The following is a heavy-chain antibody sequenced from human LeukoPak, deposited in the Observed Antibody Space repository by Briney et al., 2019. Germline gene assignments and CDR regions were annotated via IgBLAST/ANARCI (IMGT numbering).Heavy chain of an antibody. CDR3: ARVTGYMIEDYFDY. CDR2: IYTSGST. Sequence: SETLSLTCTVPGGSISSYYWSWIRQPAGKGLEWNGRIYTSGSTNYNPSLKSRVTMSVDTSKNQFSLKLSSVTAADTAVYYCARVTGYMIEDYFDYWGQGTLVTVSS. J-gene: IGHJ4*02. D-gene: IGHD3-22*01. CDR1: GGSISSYY. V-gene: IGHV4-4*07.